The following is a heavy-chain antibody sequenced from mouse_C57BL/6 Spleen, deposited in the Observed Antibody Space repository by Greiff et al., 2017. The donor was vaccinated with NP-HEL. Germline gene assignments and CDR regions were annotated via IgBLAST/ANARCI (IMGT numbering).Heavy chain of an antibody. Sequence: GGGLVQPKGSLKLSCAASGFSFNTYAMNWVRQAPGKGLEWVARIRSKSNNYATYYADSVKDRFTISRDDSESMLYLQMNNLKTEDTAMYYCITTVDYAMDYWGQGTSVTVSS. D-gene: IGHD1-1*01. CDR2: IRSKSNNYAT. J-gene: IGHJ4*01. CDR1: GFSFNTYA. CDR3: ITTVDYAMDY. V-gene: IGHV10-1*01.